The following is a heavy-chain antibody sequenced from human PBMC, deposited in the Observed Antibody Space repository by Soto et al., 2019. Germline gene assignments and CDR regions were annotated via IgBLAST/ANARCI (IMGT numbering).Heavy chain of an antibody. J-gene: IGHJ6*03. Sequence: ASVKVSCKASGYTFTGYYMHWVRQAPGQGLEWMGWINPNSGGTNYAQKFQGWVTMTRDTSISTAYMELSRLRSDDTAVYYCARSPTGIAAAGTNYYYYYYMDVWGNGTTVTVSS. CDR2: INPNSGGT. CDR1: GYTFTGYY. V-gene: IGHV1-2*04. CDR3: ARSPTGIAAAGTNYYYYYYMDV. D-gene: IGHD6-13*01.